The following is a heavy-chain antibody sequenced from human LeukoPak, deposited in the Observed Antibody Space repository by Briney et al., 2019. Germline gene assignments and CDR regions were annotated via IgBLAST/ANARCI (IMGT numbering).Heavy chain of an antibody. CDR1: GGTFSGYY. Sequence: SETLSLTCAVYGGTFSGYYWSWIRQPPGKRLEWVGESNDSGGTNYNPSLKSRVTISADKSKNQVSLRLTSVTAEDTAVYYCAKTDCTSSSCYTIDSWGQGTLVTVSS. J-gene: IGHJ4*02. CDR2: SNDSGGT. CDR3: AKTDCTSSSCYTIDS. V-gene: IGHV4-34*08. D-gene: IGHD2-2*02.